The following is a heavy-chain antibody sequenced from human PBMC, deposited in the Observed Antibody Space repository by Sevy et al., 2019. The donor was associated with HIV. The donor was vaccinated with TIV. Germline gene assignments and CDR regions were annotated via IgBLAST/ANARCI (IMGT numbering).Heavy chain of an antibody. CDR2: IKSKTDGGTT. Sequence: GGSLRLSCAAFGFTFTNAWMSWVRQAPGKGLEWVGRIKSKTDGGTTDYAAPVKGRFTISRDDSNNTLYLHMNSLKTEDTAVYYCTLEGLYCSGGSCYSEGFDSWGQGTLVTVSS. D-gene: IGHD2-15*01. J-gene: IGHJ4*02. CDR3: TLEGLYCSGGSCYSEGFDS. V-gene: IGHV3-15*01. CDR1: GFTFTNAW.